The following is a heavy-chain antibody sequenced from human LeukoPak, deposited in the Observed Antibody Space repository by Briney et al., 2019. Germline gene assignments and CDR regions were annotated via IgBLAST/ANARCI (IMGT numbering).Heavy chain of an antibody. J-gene: IGHJ6*03. D-gene: IGHD5-18*01. V-gene: IGHV1-24*01. CDR3: ARNPHAPTAMVTNYYYYYMDV. CDR1: GYTLTELS. CDR2: FDPEDGET. Sequence: ASVKVSCKVSGYTLTELSMHWVRQAPGKGLEWMGGFDPEDGETIYAQKFQGRVTMTEDTSTDTAYMELSSLRSEDTAVYYCARNPHAPTAMVTNYYYYYMDVWGKGTTVTVSS.